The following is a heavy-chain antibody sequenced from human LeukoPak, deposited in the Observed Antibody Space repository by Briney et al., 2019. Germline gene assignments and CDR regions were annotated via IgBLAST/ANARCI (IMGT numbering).Heavy chain of an antibody. J-gene: IGHJ4*02. CDR1: GFTFSKYW. V-gene: IGHV3-74*01. D-gene: IGHD7-27*01. CDR2: VTSDGSSR. Sequence: GGALRLSFAASGFTFSKYWMHWVRPAPGRGGVWVARVTSDGSSRNYADSVKSRFTISRDNAKNTIVLQMNSLRAEDTAVYYCTRNWGTDDWGQGTLVTVSA. CDR3: TRNWGTDD.